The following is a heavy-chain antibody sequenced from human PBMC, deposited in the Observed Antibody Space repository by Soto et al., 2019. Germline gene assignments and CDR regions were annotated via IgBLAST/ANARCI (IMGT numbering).Heavy chain of an antibody. CDR2: ISGSGGST. CDR3: AKDLYYYDSSGYYLI. J-gene: IGHJ3*02. V-gene: IGHV3-23*01. Sequence: PGGSLRLSCAASGFTFSSYAMSWVRQAPGKGLEWVSAISGSGGSTYYADSVKGRLTISRDNSKNTLYLQMNSLRAEDTAVYYCAKDLYYYDSSGYYLIWGQGTMVTVSS. D-gene: IGHD3-22*01. CDR1: GFTFSSYA.